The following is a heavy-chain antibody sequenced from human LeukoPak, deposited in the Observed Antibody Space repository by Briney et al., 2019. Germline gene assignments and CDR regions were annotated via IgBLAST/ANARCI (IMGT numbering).Heavy chain of an antibody. CDR1: GFTFSTYA. Sequence: GGSLRLSCAASGFTFSTYAMHWVRQAPGKGLEWVSLISGDGVSTFYADSVKGRFSISRDNSKNSLYLEMNSLRTEDAAMYYCAKESGKFDYWGQGTLVAVSS. V-gene: IGHV3-43*02. CDR2: ISGDGVST. CDR3: AKESGKFDY. J-gene: IGHJ4*02.